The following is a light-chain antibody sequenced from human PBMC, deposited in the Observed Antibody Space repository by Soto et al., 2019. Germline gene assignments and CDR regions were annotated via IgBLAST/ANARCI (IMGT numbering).Light chain of an antibody. CDR2: AAS. CDR3: QQSSTTPIT. J-gene: IGKJ5*01. V-gene: IGKV1-39*01. CDR1: QSISSY. Sequence: DIQMTQSPSSLSASVGDRVTITCRASQSISSYLNWYQQKPWKAPKLLIYAASSLQSGVPSRFSGSGSGTDFTLTISSLQPEDFATYYCQQSSTTPITFGPGTRLEIK.